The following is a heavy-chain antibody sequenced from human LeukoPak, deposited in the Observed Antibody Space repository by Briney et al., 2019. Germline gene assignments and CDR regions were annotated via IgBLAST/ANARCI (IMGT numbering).Heavy chain of an antibody. Sequence: SETLSLTCTVSGGSISSYYWSWVRQPPGKGLEWIGYIYYSGSTNYNPSLKSRVTISVDTSKNQFSLKLSSVTAADTAVYYCASIIMCTNGVCPYYYYYGMDVWGQGTTVTVSS. CDR1: GGSISSYY. J-gene: IGHJ6*02. CDR3: ASIIMCTNGVCPYYYYYGMDV. D-gene: IGHD2-8*01. V-gene: IGHV4-59*01. CDR2: IYYSGST.